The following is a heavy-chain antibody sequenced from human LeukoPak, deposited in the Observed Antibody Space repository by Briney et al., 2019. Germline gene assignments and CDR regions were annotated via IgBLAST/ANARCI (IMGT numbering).Heavy chain of an antibody. CDR3: ARVRYLDILTGYGNYGMDV. Sequence: QPGGSLRLSCAASGFTFSSYWMSWVRQAPGKGLEWVANIKQDGSEKYYVDSVKGRFTISRDNAKNSLYLQMNSLRAEDTAVYYCARVRYLDILTGYGNYGMDVWGQGTTVTVSS. V-gene: IGHV3-7*01. CDR2: IKQDGSEK. D-gene: IGHD3-9*01. CDR1: GFTFSSYW. J-gene: IGHJ6*02.